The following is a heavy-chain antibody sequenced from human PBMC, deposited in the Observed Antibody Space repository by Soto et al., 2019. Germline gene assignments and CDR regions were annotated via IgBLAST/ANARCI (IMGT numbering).Heavy chain of an antibody. Sequence: GGSLRLSCAASGFTFSDYYMSWIRQAPGKGLEWVSYISSSGSTIYYADSVKGRFTISRDNAKNSLYLQMNSLRAEDTAVYYCASGPYCSSTSCYWGAVDPYYYMDVWGKGTTVTVSS. CDR1: GFTFSDYY. J-gene: IGHJ6*03. D-gene: IGHD2-2*01. V-gene: IGHV3-11*01. CDR3: ASGPYCSSTSCYWGAVDPYYYMDV. CDR2: ISSSGSTI.